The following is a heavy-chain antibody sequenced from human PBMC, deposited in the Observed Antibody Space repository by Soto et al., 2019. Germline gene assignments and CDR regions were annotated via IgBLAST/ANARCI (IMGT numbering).Heavy chain of an antibody. CDR3: ARPQGDTAMGAYYYYYYGMDV. V-gene: IGHV3-30-3*01. CDR2: ISYDGSNK. CDR1: GFTFSSYA. D-gene: IGHD5-18*01. Sequence: GGSLRLSCAASGFTFSSYAMHWVRQAPGKGLEWVAVISYDGSNKYYADSVKGRFTISRDNSKNTLYLQMNSLRAEDTAVYYCARPQGDTAMGAYYYYYYGMDVWGQGTTVTVSS. J-gene: IGHJ6*02.